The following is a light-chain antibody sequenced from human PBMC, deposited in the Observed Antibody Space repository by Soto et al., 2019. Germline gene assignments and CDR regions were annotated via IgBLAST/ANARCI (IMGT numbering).Light chain of an antibody. CDR3: QKYNSAPYT. CDR1: QGISNY. J-gene: IGKJ2*01. CDR2: AAS. V-gene: IGKV1-27*01. Sequence: DIQMTQSPSSLSASVGDRVPITCRARQGISNYLAWYQQKPGKVPKVLIYAASTLQSGVPSRFSGSGSGTDFTLTISSLQPEDVATYYCQKYNSAPYTFGLGTKLESK.